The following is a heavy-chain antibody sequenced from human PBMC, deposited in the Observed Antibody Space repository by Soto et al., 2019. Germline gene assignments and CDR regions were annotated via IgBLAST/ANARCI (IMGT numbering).Heavy chain of an antibody. J-gene: IGHJ6*03. CDR1: GFTVSSNY. Sequence: GGSLRLSCAASGFTVSSNYMSWVRQAPGKGLEWVSVIYSGGSTYYADSVKGRFTISRDNSKNTLYLQMNSLRAVDTAVYYCARDRTGAVTSITYYYYYMDVWGKGTTVTVSS. CDR2: IYSGGST. V-gene: IGHV3-66*01. D-gene: IGHD4-4*01. CDR3: ARDRTGAVTSITYYYYYMDV.